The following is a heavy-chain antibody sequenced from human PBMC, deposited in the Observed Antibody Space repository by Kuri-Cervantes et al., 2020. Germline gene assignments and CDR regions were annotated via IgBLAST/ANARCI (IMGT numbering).Heavy chain of an antibody. CDR3: ARDISSSCFDY. CDR1: GFTFSSYA. J-gene: IGHJ4*02. V-gene: IGHV3-30-3*01. CDR2: ISYDGSNE. Sequence: GESLKISCAASGFTFSSYAMHWVRQAPGKGLEWVAVISYDGSNEYYADPVKGRFTISRDNSKNTLYLQMNSLRAEDTAVYYCARDISSSCFDYWGQGTLVTVSS. D-gene: IGHD6-13*01.